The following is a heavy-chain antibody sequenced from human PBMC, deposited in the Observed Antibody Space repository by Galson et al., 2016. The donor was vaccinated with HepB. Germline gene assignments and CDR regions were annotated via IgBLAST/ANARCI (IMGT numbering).Heavy chain of an antibody. D-gene: IGHD3-22*01. CDR1: GFTFSSYA. CDR2: ISYDGSSK. CDR3: GGVSVVRRYFDL. V-gene: IGHV3-30*04. Sequence: SLRLSCAASGFTFSSYAMHWVRQAPGKGLEWVAVISYDGSSKYYADSVKGRFTISRDNSKNTLYVQRNSLNSEDTAVYYCGGVSVVRRYFDLWGRGTLVTVSS. J-gene: IGHJ2*01.